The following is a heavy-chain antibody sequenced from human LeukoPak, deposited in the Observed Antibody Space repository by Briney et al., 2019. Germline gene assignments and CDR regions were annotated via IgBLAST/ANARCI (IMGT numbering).Heavy chain of an antibody. D-gene: IGHD5-18*01. CDR2: IYYGKNT. CDR1: GGSISSSSAY. Sequence: SETLSLTCTVSGGSISSSSAYWGWIRQPPGKGLEWIGSIYYGKNTYYNPSLKSRVTISADTSKNQFSLTLCSVSATDTAVYYCVSPRGFSYGYFDYWGQGTLVTVSS. CDR3: VSPRGFSYGYFDY. J-gene: IGHJ4*02. V-gene: IGHV4-39*01.